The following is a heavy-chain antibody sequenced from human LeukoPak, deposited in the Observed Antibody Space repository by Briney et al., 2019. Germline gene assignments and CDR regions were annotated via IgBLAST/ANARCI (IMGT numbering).Heavy chain of an antibody. CDR3: ARGSEYSSSSPFDY. J-gene: IGHJ4*02. CDR1: GFTFSSYG. Sequence: GGPLRLSCAASGFTFSSYGMHWVRQAAGKGLGWVGVISYDGSNKYYADSVKGRFTISRDKSKNTLYLQMNSLRAEDTAVYYCARGSEYSSSSPFDYWGQGTLVTVSS. V-gene: IGHV3-30*04. D-gene: IGHD6-6*01. CDR2: ISYDGSNK.